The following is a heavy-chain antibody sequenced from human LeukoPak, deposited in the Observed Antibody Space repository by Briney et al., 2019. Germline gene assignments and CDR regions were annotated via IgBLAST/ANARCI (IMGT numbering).Heavy chain of an antibody. J-gene: IGHJ4*02. CDR2: ISAYNGNT. CDR1: GYTFTSYG. V-gene: IGHV1-18*01. CDR3: ARAPLRDYGSGEGYFDY. Sequence: GASVKVSCKASGYTFTSYGISWVRQAPGQGLEWMGWISAYNGNTNYAQKLQGRVTMTTDTSTSTAYMELRSLRSDDTAVYYCARAPLRDYGSGEGYFDYWGQGTLVTVSS. D-gene: IGHD3-10*01.